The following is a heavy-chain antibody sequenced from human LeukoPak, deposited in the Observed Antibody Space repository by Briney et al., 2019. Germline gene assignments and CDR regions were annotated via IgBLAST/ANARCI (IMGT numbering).Heavy chain of an antibody. Sequence: GGSLRLSCAASGFTFTTYWMHWVRQAPGKGLVWVSHINSDGSITSYADSVKGRFTISRDNAKNTLFLQMNSLRAEDAAVYYCVRGNDYGGPHYWGQGTLVTVSS. J-gene: IGHJ4*02. V-gene: IGHV3-74*01. CDR1: GFTFTTYW. D-gene: IGHD4-23*01. CDR3: VRGNDYGGPHY. CDR2: INSDGSIT.